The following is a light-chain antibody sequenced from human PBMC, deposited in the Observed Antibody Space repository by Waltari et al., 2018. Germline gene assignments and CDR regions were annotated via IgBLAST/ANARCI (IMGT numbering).Light chain of an antibody. J-gene: IGLJ3*02. CDR3: CSYAGSYKWV. CDR2: EDN. V-gene: IGLV2-23*01. CDR1: SGDVGLYNL. Sequence: QSALTQPASVSGSPGQSITISCTGTSGDVGLYNLISWYQQHPGKAPKVMIYEDNKRPSGVSDRFSGSKSGNTASLTISVLQAEDEADYFCCSYAGSYKWVFGGGTKVTVL.